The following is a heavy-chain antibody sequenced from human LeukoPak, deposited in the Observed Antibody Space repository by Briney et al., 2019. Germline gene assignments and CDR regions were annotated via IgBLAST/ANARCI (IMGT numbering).Heavy chain of an antibody. V-gene: IGHV3-23*01. CDR1: GFTFSSYA. CDR3: ARDSSGWYPPGYVMDV. J-gene: IGHJ6*02. CDR2: MTGSGGTT. Sequence: PGGSLTLSCAASGFTFSSYAMTWVRQAPGKRLQWVSAMTGSGGTTYYADSVKGRFTISRDNSINTLFLQMNNLRAEDTAIYYCARDSSGWYPPGYVMDVWGQGTTVTVSS. D-gene: IGHD6-19*01.